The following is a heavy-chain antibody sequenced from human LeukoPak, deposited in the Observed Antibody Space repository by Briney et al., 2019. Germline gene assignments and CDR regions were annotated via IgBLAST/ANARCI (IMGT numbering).Heavy chain of an antibody. J-gene: IGHJ4*02. CDR1: GFIVSSNY. D-gene: IGHD3-16*01. CDR3: ARTQLWRGILDY. Sequence: PGGSLRLSCAASGFIVSSNYMSWVRQAPGKGLEWVSIIYSGGSTYYADSVKGRFTISRDNSKNTLYLQMNSLRAEDTAVYYCARTQLWRGILDYWGQGTLVTVSS. CDR2: IYSGGST. V-gene: IGHV3-53*01.